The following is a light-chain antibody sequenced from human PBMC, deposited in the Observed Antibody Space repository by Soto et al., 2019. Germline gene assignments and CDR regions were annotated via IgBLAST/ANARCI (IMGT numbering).Light chain of an antibody. CDR2: GAS. J-gene: IGKJ5*01. CDR1: QTVTRNY. Sequence: EIVLTQSPGTLSLSPGERATLSCRASQTVTRNYLAWHQQKPGQTPRLLVYGASSRATGIPDRFSGSESGTDFTLTISRLEPEDFAVYYCQQYGSSPITFGQGTRLEIK. V-gene: IGKV3-20*01. CDR3: QQYGSSPIT.